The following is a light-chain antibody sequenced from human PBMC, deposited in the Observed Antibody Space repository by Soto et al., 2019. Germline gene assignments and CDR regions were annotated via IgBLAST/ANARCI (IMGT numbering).Light chain of an antibody. Sequence: QSVLTQPASVSGSPGQSITISCTGTSSDVGGYDYVSWYQQHPGKAPKLMVYEVTNRPSGVSTRFSGPKSGNTASLTISGLQSDDESDYFCSSYTSSNTLVVFGGGTKLTVL. CDR2: EVT. CDR1: SSDVGGYDY. J-gene: IGLJ2*01. CDR3: SSYTSSNTLVV. V-gene: IGLV2-14*01.